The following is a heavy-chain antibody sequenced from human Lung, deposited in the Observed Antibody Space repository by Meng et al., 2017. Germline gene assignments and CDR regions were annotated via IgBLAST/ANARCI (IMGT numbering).Heavy chain of an antibody. V-gene: IGHV1-2*06. CDR3: ARDEEISAAGKLFGDY. D-gene: IGHD6-25*01. CDR1: GYNFPDYY. J-gene: IGHJ4*02. Sequence: ASVKVSCKRSGYNFPDYYIHWVRRAPGQGLEWMGRINPKSGDTNYAQKVQDRFTMTGDTSISTAYMELSGLRSDDTAMYYCARDEEISAAGKLFGDYWGQGTLVTVSS. CDR2: INPKSGDT.